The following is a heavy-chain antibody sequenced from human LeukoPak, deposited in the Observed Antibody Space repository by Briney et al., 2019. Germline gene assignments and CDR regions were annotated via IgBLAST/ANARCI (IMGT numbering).Heavy chain of an antibody. J-gene: IGHJ4*02. V-gene: IGHV3-30-3*01. CDR3: ARDRPFSHRSGSLDY. CDR2: ISYDGSNK. D-gene: IGHD6-19*01. Sequence: GGSLRLSCAASGFTFRKYAMHWVRQAPGKGLEWVAVISYDGSNKYYADSVKGRFTISRDNSKNTLYLQMNSLRVEDTAVYYCARDRPFSHRSGSLDYWGQGTLVTVSS. CDR1: GFTFRKYA.